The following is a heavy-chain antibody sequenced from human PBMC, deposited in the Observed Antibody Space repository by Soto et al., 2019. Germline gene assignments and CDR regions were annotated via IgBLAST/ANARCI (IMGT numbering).Heavy chain of an antibody. CDR1: GGSISSGGYY. CDR2: IYYSGST. V-gene: IGHV4-31*03. J-gene: IGHJ6*02. D-gene: IGHD2-2*01. Sequence: QVQLQESGPGLVKPSQTLSLTCTVSGGSISSGGYYWSWIRQHPGKGLEWMGYIYYSGSTYYNPSLKSRVTISVDTSKNQFSLKLSSVTAADTAVYYCARDGAGLVVPAASRYYYYGMDVWGQGTTVTVSS. CDR3: ARDGAGLVVPAASRYYYYGMDV.